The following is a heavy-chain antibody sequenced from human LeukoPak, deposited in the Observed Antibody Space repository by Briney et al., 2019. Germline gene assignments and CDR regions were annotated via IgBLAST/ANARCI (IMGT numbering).Heavy chain of an antibody. V-gene: IGHV1-18*01. CDR2: ISAYNGHT. D-gene: IGHD3-10*01. CDR3: ARDRTTMVTGWFDP. J-gene: IGHJ5*02. Sequence: ASVKVSCKASGYTFTSNGISWVRQAPGQGLEWMGWISAYNGHTNYAQKLQGRVTMTTDKSTSTAYMELSSLRSEDTAVYYCARDRTTMVTGWFDPWGQGTLVTVSS. CDR1: GYTFTSNG.